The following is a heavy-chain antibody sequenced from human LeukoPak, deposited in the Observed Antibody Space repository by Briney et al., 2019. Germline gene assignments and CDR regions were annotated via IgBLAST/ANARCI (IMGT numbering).Heavy chain of an antibody. D-gene: IGHD1-26*01. Sequence: PSETLSLTCTVSGVSISIFYWSWIRQPPGKGLEWIGYIYDSVNTNYNPSLKSRATISVDMSRNQFSLKLNSVTAADTAIYYCARDRELGVWGQGTTVTVSS. CDR3: ARDRELGV. V-gene: IGHV4-59*01. CDR2: IYDSVNT. CDR1: GVSISIFY. J-gene: IGHJ6*02.